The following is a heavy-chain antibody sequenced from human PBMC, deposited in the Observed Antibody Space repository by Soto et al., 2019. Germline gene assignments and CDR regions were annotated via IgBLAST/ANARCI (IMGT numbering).Heavy chain of an antibody. J-gene: IGHJ6*02. Sequence: QVQLVQSGDEVKKPGASVKVSCKASGYTFISYGISWVRQAPGQGLEWMEWISANNGNTNYAQMIRGRVTMTTATSTTTAYLELRGLRSADTAVYYCATLPSYSSSWSWGYYGMDVWGQGTTVTVSS. D-gene: IGHD6-13*01. CDR3: ATLPSYSSSWSWGYYGMDV. CDR1: GYTFISYG. V-gene: IGHV1-18*01. CDR2: ISANNGNT.